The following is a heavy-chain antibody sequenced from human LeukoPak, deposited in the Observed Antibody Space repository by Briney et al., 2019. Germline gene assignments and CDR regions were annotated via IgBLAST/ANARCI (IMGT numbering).Heavy chain of an antibody. Sequence: GASVKVSCKASGFTFTSSAMQWVRQARGQRLEWIGWIVVGSGNTNYAQKFQERVTITRDMSTSTAYMEPSSLRSEDTAVYYCAADSDTKIDAFDIWGQGTMVTVSS. CDR2: IVVGSGNT. V-gene: IGHV1-58*02. CDR1: GFTFTSSA. J-gene: IGHJ3*02. CDR3: AADSDTKIDAFDI.